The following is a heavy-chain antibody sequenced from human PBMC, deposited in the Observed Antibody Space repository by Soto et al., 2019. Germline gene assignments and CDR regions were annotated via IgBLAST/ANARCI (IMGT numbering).Heavy chain of an antibody. J-gene: IGHJ6*03. CDR2: IIPILGIA. V-gene: IGHV1-69*02. CDR3: ARVYSRHYCYMDV. Sequence: SVKVSCKASGGTFSSYTISWVRQAPGQGLEWMGRIIPILGIANYAQKFQGRVTITADKSTSTAYMELSSLRSEDTAVYYCARVYSRHYCYMDVWGKGTTVTVSS. CDR1: GGTFSSYT. D-gene: IGHD6-13*01.